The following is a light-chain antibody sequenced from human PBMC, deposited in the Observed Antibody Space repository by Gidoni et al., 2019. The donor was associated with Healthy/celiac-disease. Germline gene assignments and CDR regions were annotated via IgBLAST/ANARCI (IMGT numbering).Light chain of an antibody. J-gene: IGKJ5*01. CDR2: GAS. Sequence: EIVITHSPATLSVSPWERATLSCRASQSVSSNFAWYQQKPGQAHRLLIYGASTRATGIPARLSGSGSGTEFTLTISSLQSEDFAVYYCQQYNNWHPITFGQGTRLEIK. V-gene: IGKV3-15*01. CDR3: QQYNNWHPIT. CDR1: QSVSSN.